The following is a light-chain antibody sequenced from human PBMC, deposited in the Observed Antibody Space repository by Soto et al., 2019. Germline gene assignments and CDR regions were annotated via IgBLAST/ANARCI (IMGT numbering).Light chain of an antibody. J-gene: IGKJ4*01. CDR1: QSLLHRNGYNY. CDR2: LGS. V-gene: IGKV2-28*01. CDR3: MQALQTPLT. Sequence: DIVLTQSPLSLPVTPGEPASISCRSSQSLLHRNGYNYLDWYLQKPGQSPLLLIHLGSNRASGVLDRFGGSGSGTDFTLKIGRVEAEDVGVYYCMQALQTPLTFGAGTKVEIK.